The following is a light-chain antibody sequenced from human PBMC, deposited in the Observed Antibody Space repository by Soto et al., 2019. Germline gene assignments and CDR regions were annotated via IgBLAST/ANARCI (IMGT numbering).Light chain of an antibody. CDR1: SSDVDDDKY. CDR2: DVS. V-gene: IGLV2-14*03. Sequence: QSVLTQPASVSGSPGQSITISCTGVSSDVDDDKYVSWYQHHPGKAPKVIIYDVSNRPSGVSNRFSGSTSGNTASLTISGLQAEDEADYYCSSYTSTRPFVFGSGTKLTVL. CDR3: SSYTSTRPFV. J-gene: IGLJ1*01.